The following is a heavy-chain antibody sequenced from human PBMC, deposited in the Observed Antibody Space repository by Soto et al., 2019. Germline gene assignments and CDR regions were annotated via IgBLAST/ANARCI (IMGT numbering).Heavy chain of an antibody. Sequence: PGGSLRLSCAASGFTFSSYGMHWVRQAPGKGLEWVAVIWYDGSNKYYADSVKGRFTISRDNSKNTLYLQMNSLRAEDTAVYYCARNEVWSGPYYYGMDVWGQGTTVTVSS. J-gene: IGHJ6*02. CDR2: IWYDGSNK. D-gene: IGHD3-3*01. V-gene: IGHV3-33*01. CDR1: GFTFSSYG. CDR3: ARNEVWSGPYYYGMDV.